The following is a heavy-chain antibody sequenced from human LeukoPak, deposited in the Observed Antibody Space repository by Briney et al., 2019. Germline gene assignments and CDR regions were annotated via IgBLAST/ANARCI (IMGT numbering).Heavy chain of an antibody. Sequence: RGESLKISCKGSGYSFTSYWISWVRQMPGKGLEWMGRIDPSDSYTNYSPSFQGHVTISADKSISTAYLQWSSLKASDTAMYYCARHSYYYGSGSYYSLDYWGQGTLVTVSS. CDR1: GYSFTSYW. J-gene: IGHJ4*02. D-gene: IGHD3-10*01. CDR3: ARHSYYYGSGSYYSLDY. CDR2: IDPSDSYT. V-gene: IGHV5-10-1*01.